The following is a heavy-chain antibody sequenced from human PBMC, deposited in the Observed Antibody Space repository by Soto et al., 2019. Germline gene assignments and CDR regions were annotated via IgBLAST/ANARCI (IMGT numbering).Heavy chain of an antibody. CDR3: ARDNRSSGWYAH. Sequence: GGSLRLSCAASGFTFSLYAMHWVRQAPGKGLEWLAVMSYDGSIEYYADSVKGRFTISRDNSKNTLYLQMNSLRAEDTAVYYCARDNRSSGWYAHWGQGTLVTVSS. V-gene: IGHV3-30-3*01. CDR2: MSYDGSIE. CDR1: GFTFSLYA. J-gene: IGHJ5*02. D-gene: IGHD3-22*01.